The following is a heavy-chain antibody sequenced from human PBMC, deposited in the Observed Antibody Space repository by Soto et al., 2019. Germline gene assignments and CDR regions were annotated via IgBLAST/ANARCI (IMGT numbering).Heavy chain of an antibody. V-gene: IGHV3-30*18. Sequence: QVQLVESGGGVVQPGRSLRLSCAASGFTFSSYGMHWVRQAPGKGLEWVAVISYDGSNKYYADSVKGRFTISRDNSKNTLYLQMYSLRAEDTAVYYCAKDHVLRYFDWLGINGKFDYWGQGTLVTVSS. CDR1: GFTFSSYG. D-gene: IGHD3-9*01. CDR2: ISYDGSNK. J-gene: IGHJ4*02. CDR3: AKDHVLRYFDWLGINGKFDY.